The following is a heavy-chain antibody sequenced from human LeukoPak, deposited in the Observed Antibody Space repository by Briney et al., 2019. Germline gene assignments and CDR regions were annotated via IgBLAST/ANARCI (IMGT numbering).Heavy chain of an antibody. V-gene: IGHV3-21*01. D-gene: IGHD3-3*01. CDR1: GFTFSSFG. CDR3: ARDGFLEWLTEASFDY. CDR2: ISSSSSYI. Sequence: GGSLRLSCAASGFTFSSFGMNWVRQAPGKGLEWVSSISSSSSYIYYADSVKGRFTISRDNAKNSLYLQMNSLRAEDTAVYYCARDGFLEWLTEASFDYWGQGTLVTVSS. J-gene: IGHJ4*02.